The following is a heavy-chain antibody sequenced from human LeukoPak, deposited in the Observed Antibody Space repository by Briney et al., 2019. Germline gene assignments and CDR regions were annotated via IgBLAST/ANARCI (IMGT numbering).Heavy chain of an antibody. Sequence: PGGSLRLSCTASGFTVSSNHMSWVRQPPGKGLEWIGEINHSGTTKYNPSPKSRVTISVVTSKNQFSLKVTSVTAADTAVYYCARGPPYYYDSSGYYRFDYWGQGTLVTVSS. CDR1: GFTVSSNH. CDR3: ARGPPYYYDSSGYYRFDY. D-gene: IGHD3-22*01. V-gene: IGHV4-34*01. CDR2: INHSGTT. J-gene: IGHJ4*02.